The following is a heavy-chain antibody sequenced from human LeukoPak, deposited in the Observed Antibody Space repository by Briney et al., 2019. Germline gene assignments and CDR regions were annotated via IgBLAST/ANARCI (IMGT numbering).Heavy chain of an antibody. Sequence: ETLSLTFGVSGGSITSTNYWTWVRQPPGKGLEWIGEVNLQGSTNYNPSLMGRVAISVDMSENHISLQLTSVTAADTAVYYCAREGGPYRPLDYSGQGTLVTVSS. CDR3: AREGGPYRPLDY. CDR2: VNLQGST. V-gene: IGHV4-4*02. J-gene: IGHJ4*02. CDR1: GGSITSTNY.